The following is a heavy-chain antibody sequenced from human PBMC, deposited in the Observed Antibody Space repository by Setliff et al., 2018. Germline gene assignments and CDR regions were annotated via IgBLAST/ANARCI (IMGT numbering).Heavy chain of an antibody. J-gene: IGHJ4*02. CDR2: IYSGGST. CDR1: AFTFSRYS. D-gene: IGHD6-19*01. CDR3: ARDRQYYFDY. V-gene: IGHV3-53*05. Sequence: PGGSLRLSCVASAFTFSRYSMSWVRQAPGKGLEWVSVIYSGGSTYYADSVKGRFTISRDNSKNTLYLQMNSLRAEDTAVYYCARDRQYYFDYWGQGTLVTVSS.